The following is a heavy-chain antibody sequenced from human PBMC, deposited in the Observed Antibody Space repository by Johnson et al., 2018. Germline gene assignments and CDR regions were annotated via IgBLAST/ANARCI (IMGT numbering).Heavy chain of an antibody. Sequence: QVRLRQWGAGLLKPSETLSLICAVSGGSFSDYYWSWIRQSPGKGLEWIGEIDPSGSTNHNPSLKSRVTISVDTSKNQCSRKLTSVTAADTAVYYCARGWYPRGYWGQGTLVTVSS. CDR1: GGSFSDYY. CDR3: ARGWYPRGY. J-gene: IGHJ1*01. V-gene: IGHV4-34*01. D-gene: IGHD6-13*01. CDR2: IDPSGST.